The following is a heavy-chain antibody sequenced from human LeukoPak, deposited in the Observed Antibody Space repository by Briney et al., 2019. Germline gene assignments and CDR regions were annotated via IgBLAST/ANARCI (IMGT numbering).Heavy chain of an antibody. CDR2: ISWNNDTI. CDR3: ARGSRDYLNWFDP. D-gene: IGHD4-11*01. J-gene: IGHJ5*02. CDR1: GFTFDDYA. Sequence: QTGGSLRLSCAASGFTFDDYAMHWVRQVPGKGLEWVSGISWNNDTIGYADSVKGRFTISRDNAKNSLYLHMNSLRGEDTALYYCARGSRDYLNWFDPWGQGILVTV. V-gene: IGHV3-9*01.